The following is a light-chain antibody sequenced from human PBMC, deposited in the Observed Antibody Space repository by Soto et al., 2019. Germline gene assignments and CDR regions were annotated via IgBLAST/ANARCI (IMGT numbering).Light chain of an antibody. CDR1: HSLVFSDGSTF. CDR3: MQGRHWPYT. J-gene: IGKJ2*01. Sequence: DVVMTQSPLSLPVTLGQPASISCKSSHSLVFSDGSTFLHWFQQRPGQSPRRLVYRVSTRDSGVPDRFSGSGSGTDFTLRISRVEAEDVGIYYCMQGRHWPYTFGQGTKLEIK. V-gene: IGKV2-30*01. CDR2: RVS.